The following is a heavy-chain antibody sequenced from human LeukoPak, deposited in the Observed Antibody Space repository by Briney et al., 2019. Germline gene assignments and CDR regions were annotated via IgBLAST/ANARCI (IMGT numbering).Heavy chain of an antibody. CDR1: GGSFSDYW. CDR3: ARDSGTTGEVKFDP. J-gene: IGHJ5*02. CDR2: VNHSGRT. V-gene: IGHV4-34*01. Sequence: SETLSLTCAVYGGSFSDYWWTWIRQSPGKGLEWIGEVNHSGRTNYNPSLKSRVSISVDRSKKQFSLKLTSVTAADTAVYYCARDSGTTGEVKFDPWGQGTLVTVSS. D-gene: IGHD3-10*01.